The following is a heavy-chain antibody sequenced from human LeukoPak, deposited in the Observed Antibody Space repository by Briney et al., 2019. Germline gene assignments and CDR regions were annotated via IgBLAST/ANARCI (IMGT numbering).Heavy chain of an antibody. D-gene: IGHD4-17*01. CDR3: AKGPTAHDAFDI. J-gene: IGHJ3*02. V-gene: IGHV3-23*01. CDR1: GFTFSSYA. CDR2: ISGSGGST. Sequence: GGSLRLSCAASGFTFSSYAMSWVRQAPGKWLEWVSAISGSGGSTYYADSVKGRFTISRDNSKNTLYLQMNSLRAEDTAVYYCAKGPTAHDAFDIWGQGTMVTVSS.